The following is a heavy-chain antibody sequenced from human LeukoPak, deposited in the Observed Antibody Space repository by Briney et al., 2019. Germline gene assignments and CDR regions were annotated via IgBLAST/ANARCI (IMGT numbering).Heavy chain of an antibody. V-gene: IGHV5-51*01. CDR3: ARSLTARGSYAL. CDR1: GYSFTSYW. J-gene: IGHJ4*02. D-gene: IGHD1-26*01. CDR2: IYPGDSDT. Sequence: GESLKLSCKGSGYSFTSYWIGWARQMPGKGLEWMGIIYPGDSDTRYSPSFQGQVTISADKSISTAYLQWSSLKASDTAMYFCARSLTARGSYALWGQGTLVTASS.